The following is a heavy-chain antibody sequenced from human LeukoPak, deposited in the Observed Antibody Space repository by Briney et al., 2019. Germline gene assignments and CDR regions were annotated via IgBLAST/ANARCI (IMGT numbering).Heavy chain of an antibody. J-gene: IGHJ4*02. CDR1: GFTFSNYY. CDR3: ARDKVTY. V-gene: IGHV3-7*01. Sequence: AGGSLRLSCAASGFTFSNYYMSWVRQAPGKVLEWVAHINKDGSKKYYVDSVKGRFTISRDNAKNSLYLQMNSLRVEDTAVYYCARDKVTYWGRGTLVTVSS. CDR2: INKDGSKK.